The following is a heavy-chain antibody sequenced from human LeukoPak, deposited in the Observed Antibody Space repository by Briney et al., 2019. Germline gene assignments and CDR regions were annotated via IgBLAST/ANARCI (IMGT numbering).Heavy chain of an antibody. CDR1: GFTFSTYV. D-gene: IGHD5-12*01. V-gene: IGHV3-30*02. Sequence: GGSLRLSCAASGFTFSTYVMHWVRQAPGKGLEWVVLIQSDGNNEYYADSVKGRFTISRDNSKNTLYLQMNSLRAEDTAVYYCAKEGGYLTYYYMDVWGKGTTVTVSS. CDR2: IQSDGNNE. CDR3: AKEGGYLTYYYMDV. J-gene: IGHJ6*03.